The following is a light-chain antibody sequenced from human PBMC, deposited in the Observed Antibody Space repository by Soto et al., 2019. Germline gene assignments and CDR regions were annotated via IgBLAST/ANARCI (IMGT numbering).Light chain of an antibody. CDR1: QSISSW. CDR2: KAS. J-gene: IGKJ5*01. CDR3: QQYNSYPIT. Sequence: DIQMTQSPSTLSASVGDRVTITCRGSQSISSWLAWYQQNPGKAPKLLMYKASSLESGVPSRFNGSGTGTEFTPTIISLQHDDFATYYCQQYNSYPITFRPGTRLEIK. V-gene: IGKV1-5*03.